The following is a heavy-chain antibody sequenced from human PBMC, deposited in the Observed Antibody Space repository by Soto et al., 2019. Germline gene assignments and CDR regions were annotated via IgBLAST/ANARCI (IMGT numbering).Heavy chain of an antibody. CDR1: GFTFSSYA. Sequence: EVQMLESGGGLVQPGGSLRLSCAASGFTFSSYALTWVRQAPGKGLEWVSFITGSGDYTRYTDSVKGRFTITRDNAKNTLFLQMQSLRADDTAIYYCGKDPNGDYFGAFDFWGQGTMVTVSS. J-gene: IGHJ3*01. CDR3: GKDPNGDYFGAFDF. V-gene: IGHV3-23*01. CDR2: ITGSGDYT. D-gene: IGHD4-17*01.